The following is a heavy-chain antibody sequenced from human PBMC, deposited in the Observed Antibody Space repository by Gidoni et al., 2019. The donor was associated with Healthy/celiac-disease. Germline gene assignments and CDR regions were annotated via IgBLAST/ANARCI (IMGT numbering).Heavy chain of an antibody. CDR3: AAEWGYSGYHDPRYYFDY. V-gene: IGHV1-58*01. J-gene: IGHJ4*02. CDR2: IVVGSGNT. Sequence: QMQLVQSGPEVKKPGTSVKVSCTASGFTFTSSAVQWVRQARGQRLEWIGWIVVGSGNTNYAQKCQERVTITRDMSTSTAYMELSSLRSEDTAVYYCAAEWGYSGYHDPRYYFDYWGQGTLVTVSS. D-gene: IGHD5-12*01. CDR1: GFTFTSSA.